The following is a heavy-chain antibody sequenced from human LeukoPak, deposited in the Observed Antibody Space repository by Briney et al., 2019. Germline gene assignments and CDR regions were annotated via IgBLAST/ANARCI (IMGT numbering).Heavy chain of an antibody. D-gene: IGHD6-6*01. Sequence: ASVKVSCKVSGYTLTELSMHWVRQAPGKGLEWMGGFDPEDGETIYAQKFQGRVTMTEDTSTDTAYMELSSLRSEDTAVYYCARGVSIAARREYNWFDPWGQGTLVTVS. CDR1: GYTLTELS. CDR3: ARGVSIAARREYNWFDP. V-gene: IGHV1-24*01. CDR2: FDPEDGET. J-gene: IGHJ5*02.